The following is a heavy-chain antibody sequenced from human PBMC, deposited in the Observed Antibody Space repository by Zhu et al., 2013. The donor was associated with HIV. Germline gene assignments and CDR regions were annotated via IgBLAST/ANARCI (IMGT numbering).Heavy chain of an antibody. CDR3: ARKVDTAMARGAYYFDY. J-gene: IGHJ4*02. Sequence: QVQLVQSGAEVKKPGASVKVSCKASGGTFSSYAISWVRQAPGQGLEWMGGIIPIFGTANYAQKFQGRVTITADESTSTAYMELSSLRSEDTAVYYCARKVDTAMARGAYYFDYWGRGNPRSPSPQ. D-gene: IGHD5-18*01. V-gene: IGHV1-69*01. CDR1: GGTFSSYA. CDR2: IIPIFGTA.